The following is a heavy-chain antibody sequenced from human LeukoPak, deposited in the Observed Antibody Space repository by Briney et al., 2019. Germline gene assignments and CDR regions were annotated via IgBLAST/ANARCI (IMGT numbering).Heavy chain of an antibody. J-gene: IGHJ4*02. CDR3: AKDFIGYFDY. V-gene: IGHV3-7*03. Sequence: PGGSLRLSCAASGFTFSIYWMTWVRQAPGKGLEWVANIKQDGSEKYYVDSVKRRFTISRDNAKNSLFLQMNSLRAEDTAVYYCAKDFIGYFDYWGQGTLVTVSS. CDR1: GFTFSIYW. CDR2: IKQDGSEK. D-gene: IGHD3-10*01.